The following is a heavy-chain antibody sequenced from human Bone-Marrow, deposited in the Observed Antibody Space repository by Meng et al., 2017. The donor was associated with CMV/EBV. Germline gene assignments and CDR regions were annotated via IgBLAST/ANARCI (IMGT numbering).Heavy chain of an antibody. J-gene: IGHJ4*02. V-gene: IGHV3-30*02. CDR2: IRYDGSNK. CDR3: AKEGIRGGRGPFFDY. D-gene: IGHD3-3*02. CDR1: GFTFSSYG. Sequence: GESLKISGAASGFTFSSYGMHWVRQAPGKGLEWVACIRYDGSNKYYADSVKGRFTISRDNSKNTLYLQMNSLRAEDTAVYYCAKEGIRGGRGPFFDYWGQGTLVTVSS.